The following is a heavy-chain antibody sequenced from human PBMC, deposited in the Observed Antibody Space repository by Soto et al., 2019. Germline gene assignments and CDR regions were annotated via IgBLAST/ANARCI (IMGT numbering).Heavy chain of an antibody. J-gene: IGHJ4*02. CDR3: ARSNLDYGDYPYFDY. Sequence: QVQLQESGPGLVKPSQTLSLTCTVSGGSISSGGYYWSWIRQHPVKGLEWIGYIYYSGSTYYNPSIKSRVTISVDTSKNQFSLKLSSVTAADTAVYYCARSNLDYGDYPYFDYWGQGTLVTVSS. D-gene: IGHD4-17*01. V-gene: IGHV4-31*03. CDR1: GGSISSGGYY. CDR2: IYYSGST.